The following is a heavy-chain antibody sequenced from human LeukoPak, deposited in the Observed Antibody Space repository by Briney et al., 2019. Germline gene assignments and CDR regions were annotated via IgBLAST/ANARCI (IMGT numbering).Heavy chain of an antibody. J-gene: IGHJ5*02. CDR3: ARGQRPQYTSTWDNWFDP. Sequence: GGSLRLSCAASGFPFSSYEMNWVRQAPGKRLQWVSYISSSGNKIYYAASVKGRFTIPRDNARNSLYLQIDSLRAEDTAVYYCARGQRPQYTSTWDNWFDPWGQGTQVTVSS. CDR1: GFPFSSYE. CDR2: ISSSGNKI. D-gene: IGHD2-2*01. V-gene: IGHV3-48*03.